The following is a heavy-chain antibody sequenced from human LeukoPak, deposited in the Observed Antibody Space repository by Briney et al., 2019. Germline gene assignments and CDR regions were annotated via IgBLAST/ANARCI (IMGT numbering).Heavy chain of an antibody. CDR1: GFTFSSYG. CDR2: IWYDGGNK. CDR3: AKDMVRGVIINLFDY. V-gene: IGHV3-33*06. J-gene: IGHJ4*02. Sequence: GGSLRLSCAASGFTFSSYGMHWVRQAPGKGLEWVAVIWYDGGNKYYADSVKGRFTISRDNSKNTLYLQMNSLRAEDTAVYYCAKDMVRGVIINLFDYWGQGTLVTVSS. D-gene: IGHD3-10*01.